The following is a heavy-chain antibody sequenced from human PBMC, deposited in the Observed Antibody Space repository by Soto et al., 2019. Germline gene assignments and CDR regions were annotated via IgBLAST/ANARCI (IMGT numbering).Heavy chain of an antibody. CDR1: GFTFSNYG. CDR2: IWHDGVNK. V-gene: IGHV3-33*01. Sequence: QVKLVESGGGVVQPGRSLRLSCAASGFTFSNYGMHWVRQAPGKGLEWLAAIWHDGVNKHYADSVKGRFSTSRDKSKNPVYLQINTLRAEDTAVYYCARDQAEIVAAPIDTNGLSNRFASGGEGSLVTVSS. CDR3: ARDQAEIVAAPIDTNGLSNRFAS. J-gene: IGHJ5*01. D-gene: IGHD2-8*01.